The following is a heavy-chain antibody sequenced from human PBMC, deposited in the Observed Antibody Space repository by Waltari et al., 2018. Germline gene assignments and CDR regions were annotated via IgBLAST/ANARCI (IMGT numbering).Heavy chain of an antibody. CDR1: GYSISSGYY. CDR2: IHHSGST. D-gene: IGHD3-22*01. J-gene: IGHJ4*02. Sequence: QVQLQESGPGLVKPSETLSLTCTVSGYSISSGYYWGWIRQPPGKGLEWIGSIHHSGSTYYNPSLKSRVTISVDTSKNQFSLKLSSVTAADTAVYYCARDVGYYYDSSGPTFDYWGQGTLVTVSS. V-gene: IGHV4-38-2*02. CDR3: ARDVGYYYDSSGPTFDY.